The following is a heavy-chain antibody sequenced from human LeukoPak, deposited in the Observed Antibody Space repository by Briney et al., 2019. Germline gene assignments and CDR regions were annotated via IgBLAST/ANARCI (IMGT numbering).Heavy chain of an antibody. CDR3: ASHRYSGTYMAN. J-gene: IGHJ4*02. V-gene: IGHV3-23*01. Sequence: GGSLRLSCAASGFTFTTYPMSWVRQAPGKGLEWVSAISASGGGTYYADSVKGRFTISRDNAKNTLYLQVNSLRVEDTAVYFCASHRYSGTYMANWGQGTLVTVSS. CDR2: ISASGGGT. D-gene: IGHD1-26*01. CDR1: GFTFTTYP.